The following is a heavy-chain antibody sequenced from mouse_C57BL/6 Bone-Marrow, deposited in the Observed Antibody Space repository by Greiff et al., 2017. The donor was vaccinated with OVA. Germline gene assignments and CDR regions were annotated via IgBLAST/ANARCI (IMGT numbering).Heavy chain of an antibody. J-gene: IGHJ3*01. D-gene: IGHD2-1*01. CDR2: INPSTGGT. CDR3: ARGYYGNYDWFAY. V-gene: IGHV1-42*01. Sequence: EVKLVESGPELVKPGASVKISCKASGYSFTGYYMNWVKQSPEKSLEWIGEINPSTGGTTYNQKFKAKATLTVDKSSSTAYMQLKSLTSEDSAVYYCARGYYGNYDWFAYWGQGTLVTVSA. CDR1: GYSFTGYY.